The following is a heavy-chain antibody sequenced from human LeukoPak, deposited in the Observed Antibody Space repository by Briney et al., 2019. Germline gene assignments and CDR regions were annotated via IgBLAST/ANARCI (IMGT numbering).Heavy chain of an antibody. CDR1: GYTFTSYY. J-gene: IGHJ6*04. D-gene: IGHD3-10*01. CDR3: ARDKVSGSHSITYYYYYGMDV. CDR2: INPSGGST. V-gene: IGHV1-46*01. Sequence: ASVKVSCKASGYTFTSYYMHWVRQAPGQGLEWMGIINPSGGSTSYAQKFQGRVTMTRDTSTSTVYMELSSLRSEDTAVYYCARDKVSGSHSITYYYYYGMDVWGKGTTVTVSS.